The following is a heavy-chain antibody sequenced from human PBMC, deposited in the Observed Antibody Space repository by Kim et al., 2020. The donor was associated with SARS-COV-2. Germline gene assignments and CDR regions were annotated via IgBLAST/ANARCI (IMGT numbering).Heavy chain of an antibody. CDR2: INHSGST. CDR3: ARGLGSGSYYGF. Sequence: ETLSLTCAVYGGSFSGYYWSWIRQPPGKGLEWIGEINHSGSTSYNPSLKSRVTISVDTSKNKFSLKLSSVTAADTAVYYCARGLGSGSYYGFWGQGTLVTVSS. D-gene: IGHD3-10*01. V-gene: IGHV4-34*01. J-gene: IGHJ4*02. CDR1: GGSFSGYY.